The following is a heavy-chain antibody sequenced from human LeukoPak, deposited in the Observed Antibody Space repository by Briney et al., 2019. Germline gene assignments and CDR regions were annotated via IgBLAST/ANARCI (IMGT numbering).Heavy chain of an antibody. CDR3: ARDLGGSQTS. CDR1: GFTFSSYW. J-gene: IGHJ4*01. Sequence: GGSLRLSCAASGFTFSSYWMTWVRQAPGKGLEWVANIKQDGSEKYCVDSVKGRFTISRDNARNSLYLQMNSLRAEATAIYYCARDLGGSQTSWGQGTLVTVSS. V-gene: IGHV3-7*01. D-gene: IGHD1-26*01. CDR2: IKQDGSEK.